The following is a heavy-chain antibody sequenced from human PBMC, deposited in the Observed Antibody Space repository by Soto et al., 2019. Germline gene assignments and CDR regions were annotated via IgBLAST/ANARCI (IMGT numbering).Heavy chain of an antibody. Sequence: EVQLVESGGGLVQPGRSLRLSCAASGFTYDDYDMHWVRPAPWKGLEWVSAISWNSGRTAYADSVKGRFTISRDNAKNSLYLQMNRLGSEDTALYHCAKGRGGSYGGHSFDYWGQGTLVTVSS. J-gene: IGHJ4*02. CDR1: GFTYDDYD. D-gene: IGHD1-26*01. CDR2: ISWNSGRT. V-gene: IGHV3-9*01. CDR3: AKGRGGSYGGHSFDY.